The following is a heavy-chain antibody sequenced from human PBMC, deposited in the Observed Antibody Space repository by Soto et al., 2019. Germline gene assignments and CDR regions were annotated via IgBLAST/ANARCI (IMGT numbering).Heavy chain of an antibody. D-gene: IGHD3-3*01. CDR3: ARGRWAGSGYYTVLSRTYYYYGMDV. J-gene: IGHJ6*02. CDR1: GGTFSSYA. V-gene: IGHV1-69*12. CDR2: IIPIFGTA. Sequence: QVQLVQSGAEVKKPGSSVKVSCKASGGTFSSYAISWVRQAPGQGLEWMGGIIPIFGTANYAQKFQGRVTITADESTSTAYMELSSLRSEDTAVYYCARGRWAGSGYYTVLSRTYYYYGMDVWGQGTTVTVSS.